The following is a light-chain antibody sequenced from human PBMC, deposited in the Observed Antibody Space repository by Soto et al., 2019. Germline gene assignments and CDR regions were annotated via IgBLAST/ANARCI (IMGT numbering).Light chain of an antibody. J-gene: IGLJ3*02. CDR3: SSYTSSSTPAV. V-gene: IGLV2-14*01. CDR2: EVS. CDR1: SSDVGGYNY. Sequence: QSALTQPASVSGSPGQSITICCTGTSSDVGGYNYVSWYQQHPGKAPKLMIYEVSNRPSGVSNRFSGSKSGNTASLTISGLQAEDEADYYCSSYTSSSTPAVFGARTKVTVL.